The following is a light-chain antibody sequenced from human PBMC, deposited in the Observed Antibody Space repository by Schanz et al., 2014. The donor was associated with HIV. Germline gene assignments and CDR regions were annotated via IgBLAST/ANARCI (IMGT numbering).Light chain of an antibody. CDR2: EVS. V-gene: IGLV2-8*01. J-gene: IGLJ2*01. CDR3: QSYDSSLRVVV. Sequence: QSVLTQPPSASGSPGQSVTISCTGTSSDVGGYNYVSWYQQHPGKAPKLMIYEVSKRPSGVPDRFSGSKSDNTASLTVSGLQAEDEADYYCQSYDSSLRVVVFGGGTKLTVL. CDR1: SSDVGGYNY.